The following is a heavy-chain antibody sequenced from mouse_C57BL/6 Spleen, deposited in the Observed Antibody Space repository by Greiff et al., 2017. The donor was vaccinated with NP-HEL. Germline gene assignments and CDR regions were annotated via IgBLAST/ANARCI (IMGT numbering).Heavy chain of an antibody. J-gene: IGHJ1*03. CDR2: INYDGSST. CDR3: ARRSSYGYFDV. Sequence: EVKLMESEGGLVQPGSSMKLSCTASGFTFSDYYMAWVRQVPEKGLEWVANINYDGSSTYYLDSLKSRFIISRDNAKNILYLQMSSLKSEDTATYYCARRSSYGYFDVWGTGTTVTVSS. D-gene: IGHD1-1*01. CDR1: GFTFSDYY. V-gene: IGHV5-16*02.